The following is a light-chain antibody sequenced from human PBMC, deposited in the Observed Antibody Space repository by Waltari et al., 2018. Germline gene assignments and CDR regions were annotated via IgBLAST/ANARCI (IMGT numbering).Light chain of an antibody. CDR2: HET. V-gene: IGLV3-21*02. CDR3: QVWDSSGDPVI. CDR1: NLETKT. Sequence: SYVVTQPPSVSVAPGQTARITCAGNNLETKTVHWYQQRPGQAPVLVVHHETDRPSGIPERFSGSTSGNTATLTVSRVEAGDEADYHCQVWDSSGDPVIFGGGTKLTVL. J-gene: IGLJ2*01.